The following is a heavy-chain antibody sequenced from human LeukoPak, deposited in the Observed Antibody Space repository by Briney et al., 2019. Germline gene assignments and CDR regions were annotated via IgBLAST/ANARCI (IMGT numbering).Heavy chain of an antibody. Sequence: GGSLRLSCAASGFTFSSYWMSWVRQAPGKGLEWVANIKEDGSEKNYVDSVKGRFTISRDNAKNSLYLQVNRLRAEDTAVYYCATTLTNFYYYYYMDVWGKGTTVTVSS. V-gene: IGHV3-7*01. J-gene: IGHJ6*03. D-gene: IGHD4-17*01. CDR3: ATTLTNFYYYYYMDV. CDR2: IKEDGSEK. CDR1: GFTFSSYW.